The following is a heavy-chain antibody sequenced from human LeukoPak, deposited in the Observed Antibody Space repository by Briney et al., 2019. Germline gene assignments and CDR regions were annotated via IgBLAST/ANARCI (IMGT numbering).Heavy chain of an antibody. CDR3: ARDGCGGSCYASYFDY. J-gene: IGHJ4*02. CDR1: GFTFSSYE. Sequence: GGSLRLSCAASGFTFSSYEMNWVRQAPGKWLEWVSYISSSGSTIYYADSVKGRFTISRDNAKNSLYLQMNSLRAEDTAVYYCARDGCGGSCYASYFDYWGQGTLVTVSS. CDR2: ISSSGSTI. D-gene: IGHD2-15*01. V-gene: IGHV3-48*03.